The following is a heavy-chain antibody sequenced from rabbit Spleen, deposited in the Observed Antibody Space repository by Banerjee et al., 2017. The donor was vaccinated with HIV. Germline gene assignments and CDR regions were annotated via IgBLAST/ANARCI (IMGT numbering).Heavy chain of an antibody. CDR2: INIVTGKS. Sequence: EQLEESGGGLVKPEGSLTLTCKASGVSLNDKDVMCWVRQAPGKGLEWIACINIVTGKSVYASWAKGRFTMSRTSSTTVTLQMTSLTAADTATYFCARAVYVGNNYLGWFNLWGPGTLVTVS. CDR1: GVSLNDKDV. V-gene: IGHV1S45*01. D-gene: IGHD8-1*01. CDR3: ARAVYVGNNYLGWFNL. J-gene: IGHJ4*01.